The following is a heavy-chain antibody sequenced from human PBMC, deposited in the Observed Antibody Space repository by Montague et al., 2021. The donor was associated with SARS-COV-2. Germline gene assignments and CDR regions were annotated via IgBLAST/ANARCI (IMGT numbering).Heavy chain of an antibody. CDR3: ARDFDY. CDR1: GASISSYY. V-gene: IGHV4-59*13. CDR2: MYYSGST. Sequence: SETLSLTCTVSGASISSYYWSWIRQPPGKGLEWIEYMYYSGSTNYNPSLKSRVTLSVDTSKNQFPLKLSSVTAADTAVYYCARDFDYWGQGTLVTVSS. J-gene: IGHJ4*02.